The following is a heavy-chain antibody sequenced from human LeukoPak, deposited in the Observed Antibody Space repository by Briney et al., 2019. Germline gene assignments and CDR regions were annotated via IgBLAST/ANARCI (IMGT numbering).Heavy chain of an antibody. CDR2: IYYSGST. Sequence: SETLSLTCTVSGDSISHYYWSWIRQPPGKGLEWIGFIYYSGSTNYNPSLKSRVTISVDTSKNQFSLNLSSVTAADTAVYYCATQATGTSYGVFDYWGQGPLVTVSS. D-gene: IGHD5-18*01. CDR1: GDSISHYY. V-gene: IGHV4-59*08. CDR3: ATQATGTSYGVFDY. J-gene: IGHJ4*02.